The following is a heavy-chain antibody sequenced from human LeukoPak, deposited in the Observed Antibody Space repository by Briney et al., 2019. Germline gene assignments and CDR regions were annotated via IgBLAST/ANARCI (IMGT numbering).Heavy chain of an antibody. D-gene: IGHD3-22*01. Sequence: ASLKVSCKASGYTFTVYYMHWVRQAPGQGLEWMGWINRNSGGTNYAQKLQGRVTMTRDTSISTAYMELSRLRSDDTAVYYCARDLPGVYYYDSSGYYPFDYWGQGTLVTVSS. CDR3: ARDLPGVYYYDSSGYYPFDY. J-gene: IGHJ4*02. V-gene: IGHV1-2*02. CDR1: GYTFTVYY. CDR2: INRNSGGT.